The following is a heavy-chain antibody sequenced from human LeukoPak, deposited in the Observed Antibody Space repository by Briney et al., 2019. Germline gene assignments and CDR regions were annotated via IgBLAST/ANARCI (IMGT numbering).Heavy chain of an antibody. J-gene: IGHJ4*02. CDR1: GGSISSYY. D-gene: IGHD6-19*01. CDR2: IYYSGST. CDR3: ARLASGWPFDY. Sequence: SETLSLTCTVSGGSISSYYWGWIRQPPGKGLEWIGSIYYSGSTYYNPSLKSRVTISVDTSKNQFSLKLSSVTAADTAVYYCARLASGWPFDYWGQGTLVTVSS. V-gene: IGHV4-39*01.